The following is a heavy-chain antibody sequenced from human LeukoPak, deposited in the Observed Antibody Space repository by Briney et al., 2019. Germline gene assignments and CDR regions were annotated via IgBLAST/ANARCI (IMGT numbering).Heavy chain of an antibody. Sequence: PSQTLSVTCAISGDSVSSNSGAWNWIRQSPSRGLEWLGRTFYRSKWYNNYAESVKSRITINPDTSKNQFSLKLSSVTAADTAVYYCARAPGYSYGLLPWGQGTLVTVSS. V-gene: IGHV6-1*01. CDR2: TFYRSKWYN. CDR1: GDSVSSNSGA. CDR3: ARAPGYSYGLLP. D-gene: IGHD5-18*01. J-gene: IGHJ4*02.